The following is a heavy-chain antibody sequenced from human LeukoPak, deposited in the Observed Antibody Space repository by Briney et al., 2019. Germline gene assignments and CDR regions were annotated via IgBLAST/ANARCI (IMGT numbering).Heavy chain of an antibody. V-gene: IGHV4-59*01. CDR1: GDSISGYY. D-gene: IGHD1-14*01. CDR2: IYSSGST. Sequence: SETLSLTCTVSGDSISGYYWTWMRQPPGKGLEWIGYIYSSGSTEYNPSLESRVTISIDTSKNQFSLKLSSVTAADTAVYYCARLRNYCDYWGQGTLVTVSS. J-gene: IGHJ4*02. CDR3: ARLRNYCDY.